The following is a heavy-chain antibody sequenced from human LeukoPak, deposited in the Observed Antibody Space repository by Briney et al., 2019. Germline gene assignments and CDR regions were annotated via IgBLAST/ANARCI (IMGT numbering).Heavy chain of an antibody. Sequence: PSGTLSLTCAVSGGSISSSNWWSWVRPPPGKGLEWIGEIYRSGSTNYNPSLKSRVTISVDTSKNQFSLKLSSVTAADTAMYYCARNRYYYGSGNYGVPNWFDPWGQGTLVTVSS. D-gene: IGHD3-10*01. CDR1: GGSISSSNW. CDR2: IYRSGST. CDR3: ARNRYYYGSGNYGVPNWFDP. V-gene: IGHV4-4*02. J-gene: IGHJ5*02.